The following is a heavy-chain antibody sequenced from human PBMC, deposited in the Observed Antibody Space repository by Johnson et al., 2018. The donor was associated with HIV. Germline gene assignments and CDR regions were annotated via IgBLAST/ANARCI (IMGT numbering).Heavy chain of an antibody. J-gene: IGHJ3*02. CDR1: GFSFSNAW. V-gene: IGHV3-15*01. CDR2: IKSKTDGGTT. D-gene: IGHD3-3*01. Sequence: VQLVESGGGVVQPGRSLRLSCATSGFSFSNAWMSWVRQAPGKGLEWVGRIKSKTDGGTTDYTAVVNGRFTISRDDSKNMLFLQMSSLKSDDTGVYYCTTHLTIFGAVIIDGFDIWGLGTEVNVSS. CDR3: TTHLTIFGAVIIDGFDI.